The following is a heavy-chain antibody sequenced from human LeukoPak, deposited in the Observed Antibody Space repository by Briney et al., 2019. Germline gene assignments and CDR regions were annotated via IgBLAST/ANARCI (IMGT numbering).Heavy chain of an antibody. CDR3: ARQAYCSSTSCPDNWFDP. V-gene: IGHV5-51*01. CDR1: GYSFTSYW. J-gene: IGHJ5*02. CDR2: IYPGDSDT. D-gene: IGHD2-2*01. Sequence: GESLKISCKGSGYSFTSYWIGCVRQMPGKGLEWMGIIYPGDSDTRYSPSFQGQVTISADKSISTAYLQWSSLKASDTAMYYCARQAYCSSTSCPDNWFDPWGQGTLVTVSS.